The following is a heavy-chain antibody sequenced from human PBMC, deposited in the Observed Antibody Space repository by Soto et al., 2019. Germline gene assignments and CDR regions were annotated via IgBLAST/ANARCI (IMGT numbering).Heavy chain of an antibody. D-gene: IGHD2-2*01. V-gene: IGHV4-30-4*01. J-gene: IGHJ4*02. CDR2: IYYSGST. CDR3: ASEVYCSSTSCYESYFDY. Sequence: QVQLQESGPGLVKPSQTLSLTCTVSGGSISSGDYYWSWIRQPPGKGLEWVGYIYYSGSTYYNPSLKSRVTISVDTSKNQFSLKLSSVTAADTAVYYCASEVYCSSTSCYESYFDYWGQGTLVTVSS. CDR1: GGSISSGDYY.